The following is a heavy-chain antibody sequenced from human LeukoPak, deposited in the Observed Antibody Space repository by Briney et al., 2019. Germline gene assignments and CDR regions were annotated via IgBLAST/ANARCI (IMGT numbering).Heavy chain of an antibody. V-gene: IGHV1-46*01. CDR2: INPSGGST. Sequence: ASVKVSCKASGYTFTSYYMHWVRQAPGQGLEWMGIINPSGGSTSYAQKFQGRVTMTRDMSTSTVYMELSSLRSEDTAVYYCARDHVSNYGDYLANWFDPWGQGTLVTVSS. CDR1: GYTFTSYY. CDR3: ARDHVSNYGDYLANWFDP. D-gene: IGHD4-17*01. J-gene: IGHJ5*02.